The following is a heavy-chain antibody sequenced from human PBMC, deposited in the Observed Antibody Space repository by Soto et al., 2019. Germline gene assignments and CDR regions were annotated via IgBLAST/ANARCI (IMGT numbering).Heavy chain of an antibody. CDR3: AREDSGSFDC. V-gene: IGHV3-30-3*01. Sequence: QVQLVESGGGVVQPGRSLRLSCAASGFTFSSYAMHWVRQAPGKGLEWVAVISYDGSNKYYADSVKGRFTISRDNSKNTLYLQMNSLRAEDTAVYYCAREDSGSFDCWGQGTLVTVSS. CDR2: ISYDGSNK. D-gene: IGHD1-26*01. CDR1: GFTFSSYA. J-gene: IGHJ4*02.